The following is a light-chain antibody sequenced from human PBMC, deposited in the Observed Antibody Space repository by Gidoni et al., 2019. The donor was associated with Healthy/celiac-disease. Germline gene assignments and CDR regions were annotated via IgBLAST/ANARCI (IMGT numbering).Light chain of an antibody. J-gene: IGKJ1*01. V-gene: IGKV3-11*01. CDR2: DAS. CDR3: QQRSNWWT. CDR1: QSVSSY. Sequence: EIVLTQSPATLSLSPGERATLSCRASQSVSSYLAWYQKKPGQAPRLLIYDASNRATGIPARLSGSGSGTDFTLTICSLEPEDFAVYYCQQRSNWWTFGQGTKVEIK.